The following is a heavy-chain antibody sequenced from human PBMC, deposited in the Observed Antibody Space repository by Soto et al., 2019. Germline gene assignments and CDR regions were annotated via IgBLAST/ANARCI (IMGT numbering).Heavy chain of an antibody. J-gene: IGHJ5*02. D-gene: IGHD1-26*01. CDR1: GGSTGINTHY. Sequence: AETRSLAWTGSGGSTGINTHYWVWIRQPPGKGLQWIGNIFYSGSTYSNPSLKGRITMSVDTSKNQFSLRLSSVTAADTAVYFCVRQGQPLLELNWFAPRGQGALVT. V-gene: IGHV4-39*01. CDR3: VRQGQPLLELNWFAP. CDR2: IFYSGST.